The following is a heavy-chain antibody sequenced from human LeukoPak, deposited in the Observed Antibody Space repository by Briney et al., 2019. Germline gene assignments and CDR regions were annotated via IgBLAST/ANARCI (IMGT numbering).Heavy chain of an antibody. CDR2: INHSGST. V-gene: IGHV4-34*01. J-gene: IGHJ4*02. Sequence: SETLSLTCAVYGGSFSGYYWSWIRQPPGKGLEWIGEINHSGSTNYNPSLKSRVTISADTSKNQFSLKLSSVTAADTAVYYCARANWGSPHFDYWGQGTLVTVSS. D-gene: IGHD7-27*01. CDR1: GGSFSGYY. CDR3: ARANWGSPHFDY.